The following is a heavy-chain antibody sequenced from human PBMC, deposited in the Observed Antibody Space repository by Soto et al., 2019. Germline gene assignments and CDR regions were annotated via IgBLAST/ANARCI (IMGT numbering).Heavy chain of an antibody. CDR2: VYYGGST. J-gene: IGHJ6*02. V-gene: IGHV4-39*01. CDR3: AGGDYYHSSGYYFYYYTMDV. CDR1: GGSISSSSYY. Sequence: QLHLQESGPGLVKPSETLSLTCTVSGGSISSSSYYWGWIRQPPGKGLEWIGNVYYGGSTYYNPSLKSRVTISVETSKSQFSLKLSSVTVADTAVYYCAGGDYYHSSGYYFYYYTMDVWGQGTTVTVSS. D-gene: IGHD3-22*01.